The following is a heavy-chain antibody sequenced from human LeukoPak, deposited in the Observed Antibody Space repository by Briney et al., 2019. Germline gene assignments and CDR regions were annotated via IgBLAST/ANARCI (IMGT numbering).Heavy chain of an antibody. CDR3: AKSGFYYDSSGYYYAH. V-gene: IGHV3-9*01. Sequence: PTGRSLRLSCAASGFTFDDYAMHWVRHAPGKGLEWVSGISWNSGSIVYADSVKGRFTISRDNAKNSLYLQMNSLRAEDTALYYCAKSGFYYDSSGYYYAHWGQGTLVTVSS. D-gene: IGHD3-22*01. CDR2: ISWNSGSI. CDR1: GFTFDDYA. J-gene: IGHJ4*02.